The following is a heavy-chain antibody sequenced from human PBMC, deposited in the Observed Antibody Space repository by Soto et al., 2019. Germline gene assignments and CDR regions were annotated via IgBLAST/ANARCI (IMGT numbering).Heavy chain of an antibody. V-gene: IGHV4-30-4*01. J-gene: IGHJ5*02. CDR2: ISYSGST. D-gene: IGHD6-6*01. Sequence: SETLSLTCTVSCGSINTINNFWSWIRQPPGKGLEWIGFISYSGSTYYNPSLMSRLAISLDTSTNRFSLKLTSVTAADTAVYYCAREEAARIERWFDPWGQGTLVTVSS. CDR1: CGSINTINNF. CDR3: AREEAARIERWFDP.